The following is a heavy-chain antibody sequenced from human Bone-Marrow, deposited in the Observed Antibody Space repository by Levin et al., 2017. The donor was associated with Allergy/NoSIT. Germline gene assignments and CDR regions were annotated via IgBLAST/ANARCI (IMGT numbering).Heavy chain of an antibody. J-gene: IGHJ4*01. CDR2: ISGYNAKT. CDR1: GYNFANYG. Sequence: GESLKISCKTSGYNFANYGINWVRQAPGQGFEWMGWISGYNAKTEFDQKFQGRVTLTTDTSTTTAYMELRSLRSDDTAIYFCARGLDSSGYWVSPNFFDCWGQGTLVSGSS. CDR3: ARGLDSSGYWVSPNFFDC. D-gene: IGHD6-19*01. V-gene: IGHV1-18*01.